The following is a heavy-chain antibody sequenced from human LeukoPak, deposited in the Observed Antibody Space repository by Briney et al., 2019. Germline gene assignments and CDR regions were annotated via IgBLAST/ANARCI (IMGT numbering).Heavy chain of an antibody. V-gene: IGHV1-18*01. D-gene: IGHD5-24*01. CDR2: ISTYNGNT. CDR3: ARGKIEMGAFDI. J-gene: IGHJ3*02. Sequence: ASVKVSCKASGYTFTSYGISWVRQAPGQGLEWMGWISTYNGNTNYAQKFQGRVTMTTDTSTSTAYMELRSLRSDDTAVYYCARGKIEMGAFDIWGQGTMVTVSS. CDR1: GYTFTSYG.